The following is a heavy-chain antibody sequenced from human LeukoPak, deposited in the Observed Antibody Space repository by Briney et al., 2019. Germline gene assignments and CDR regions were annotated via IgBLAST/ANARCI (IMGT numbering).Heavy chain of an antibody. CDR2: INARDST. D-gene: IGHD2-15*01. Sequence: GGSLRLSCAASGFTFSTFAMNWVRRAPGEGLEWVSSINARDSTYYADSVKGRFTISRDNSKNTLYLQMNSLRAEDTAVYFCAKSGSSYYSYYYMDVWGKGTTVTVSS. J-gene: IGHJ6*03. CDR1: GFTFSTFA. CDR3: AKSGSSYYSYYYMDV. V-gene: IGHV3-23*01.